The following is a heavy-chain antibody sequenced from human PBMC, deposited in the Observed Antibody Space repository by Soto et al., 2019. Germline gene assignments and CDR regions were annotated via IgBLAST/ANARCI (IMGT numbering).Heavy chain of an antibody. Sequence: QVQLVQSGTEVKKPRSSVKVSCKVSGGTFRSYVISWVRQAPGQGLEWMGGIIPFLGTASYSQNFQGRVTITADESMSTAFLALSSLRSEDTAVYYCAGTHFDSSGYYPSELKYWGQGTLVTVSS. CDR2: IIPFLGTA. V-gene: IGHV1-69*01. J-gene: IGHJ4*02. CDR1: GGTFRSYV. D-gene: IGHD3-22*01. CDR3: AGTHFDSSGYYPSELKY.